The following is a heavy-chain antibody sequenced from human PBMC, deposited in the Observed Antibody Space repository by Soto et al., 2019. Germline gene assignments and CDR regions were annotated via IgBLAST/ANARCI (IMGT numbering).Heavy chain of an antibody. CDR1: GGSFSGYY. CDR3: ARFDILTGPPY. J-gene: IGHJ4*02. V-gene: IGHV4-34*01. D-gene: IGHD3-9*01. CDR2: INHSGST. Sequence: SETLSLTCAVYGGSFSGYYWSWIRQPPGKGLEWIGEINHSGSTNYNPSLKSRVTISVDTSKNQFSLKLSSVTAADTAVYYCARFDILTGPPYWGQGTLVTVSS.